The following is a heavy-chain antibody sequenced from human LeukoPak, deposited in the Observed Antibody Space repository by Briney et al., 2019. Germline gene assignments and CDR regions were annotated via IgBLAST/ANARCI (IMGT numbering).Heavy chain of an antibody. V-gene: IGHV3-23*01. CDR3: AKDLAYYYYYYMDV. D-gene: IGHD3-16*01. CDR2: ISGSGGST. CDR1: GFTFSSYA. J-gene: IGHJ6*03. Sequence: GGSLRLSCAASGFTFSSYAMSWVRQAPGKGLEWVSAISGSGGSTYYADSVKGRFTISRDNSKNTLYLQMNSLRAEDTAAYYCAKDLAYYYYYYMDVWGKGTTVTVSS.